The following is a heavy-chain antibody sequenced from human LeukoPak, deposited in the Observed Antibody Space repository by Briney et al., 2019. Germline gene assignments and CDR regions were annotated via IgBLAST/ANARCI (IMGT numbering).Heavy chain of an antibody. D-gene: IGHD4-17*01. J-gene: IGHJ6*02. Sequence: GASVKVSCKASGYTFTSYAMHWVRQAPGQRLEWMGWINAGNGNTKYSQKFQGRVTITRDTSASTAYMELSSLRSEDTAVYYCARALTTVSYYYGMDVWGQGTTVTVSS. CDR1: GYTFTSYA. V-gene: IGHV1-3*01. CDR3: ARALTTVSYYYGMDV. CDR2: INAGNGNT.